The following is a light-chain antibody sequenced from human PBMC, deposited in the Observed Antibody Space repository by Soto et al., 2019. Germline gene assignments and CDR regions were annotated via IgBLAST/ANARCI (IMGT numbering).Light chain of an antibody. J-gene: IGKJ4*01. CDR2: GAS. V-gene: IGKV3-15*01. Sequence: EIVMTQSPATLSVSPGERATLSCRASQSVSSNLAWYQQKPGQAPRLLIYGASTRATGIQARFSGSGSGTEFTLTISSLQSEDFAVYYCKQYNNWPLTFGGGTKVDI. CDR3: KQYNNWPLT. CDR1: QSVSSN.